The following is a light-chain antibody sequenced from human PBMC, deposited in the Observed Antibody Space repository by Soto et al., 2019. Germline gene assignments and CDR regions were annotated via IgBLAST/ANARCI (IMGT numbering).Light chain of an antibody. CDR1: SSDVGGFNY. CDR2: DVN. Sequence: QSVLTQPASVSGSPGQSITISCTGTSSDVGGFNYVSWYQKHPSKAPKLMNYDVNNRPSGVSYRFSGSKSGNTASLTISGLQAEDEADYYCNSYTSSSTYVFGTGTKVTVL. CDR3: NSYTSSSTYV. J-gene: IGLJ1*01. V-gene: IGLV2-14*03.